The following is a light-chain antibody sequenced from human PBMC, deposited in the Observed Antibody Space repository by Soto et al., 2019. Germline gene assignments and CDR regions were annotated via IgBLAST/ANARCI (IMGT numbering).Light chain of an antibody. V-gene: IGKV3-20*01. CDR2: GAS. J-gene: IGKJ1*01. Sequence: ENVFTQSPGTLSLPPGERASLSRRASESVSSIYVAWYQQKPGQAPTLLIYGASTRATGIPDRFSGSGSGTDFTLTIDRLEPEDFAVYYCQQSLNPKTFGQGTK. CDR1: ESVSSIY. CDR3: QQSLNPKT.